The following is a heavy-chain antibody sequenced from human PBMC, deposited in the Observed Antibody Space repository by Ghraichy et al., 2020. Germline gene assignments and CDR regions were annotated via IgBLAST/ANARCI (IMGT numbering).Heavy chain of an antibody. CDR1: GFTFKSFA. J-gene: IGHJ4*02. V-gene: IGHV3-30*04. CDR3: AKAGLRYCTSNNCWKQSYFDS. D-gene: IGHD2-2*01. CDR2: ISYNGTKD. Sequence: GGSLRLSCATSGFTFKSFAMHWVRQAPGKGLEWVAFISYNGTKDFHADSVKGRFTISRDNSKNTLYLQMHSLRLDDTAVYFCAKAGLRYCTSNNCWKQSYFDSWGQGTPVTVSS.